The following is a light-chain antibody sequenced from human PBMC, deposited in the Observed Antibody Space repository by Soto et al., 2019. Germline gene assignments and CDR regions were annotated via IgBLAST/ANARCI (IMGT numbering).Light chain of an antibody. J-gene: IGKJ1*01. CDR2: GAS. Sequence: EIVMTQSPATLSVSPGERATLSCRASQSISDNLVRYQQKPGQAPRLLIYGASTRATGIPARYSGSGSGTEFFFTISSLQSEDFAVYYCQQYNTWPRTFGQGTRVEIK. V-gene: IGKV3-15*01. CDR3: QQYNTWPRT. CDR1: QSISDN.